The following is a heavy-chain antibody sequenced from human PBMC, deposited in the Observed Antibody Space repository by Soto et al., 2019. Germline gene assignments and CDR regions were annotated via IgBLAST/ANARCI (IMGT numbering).Heavy chain of an antibody. CDR3: AKDLVFPSIAAARRDNY. J-gene: IGHJ4*02. CDR1: GFTFSSYA. D-gene: IGHD6-13*01. V-gene: IGHV3-23*01. Sequence: GGSLRLSCAASGFTFSSYAMSWVRQAPGKGLEWVSAISGSGGSTYYADSVKGRFTISRDNSKNTLYLQMNSLRAEDTAVYYCAKDLVFPSIAAARRDNYWGQGTLVTVSS. CDR2: ISGSGGST.